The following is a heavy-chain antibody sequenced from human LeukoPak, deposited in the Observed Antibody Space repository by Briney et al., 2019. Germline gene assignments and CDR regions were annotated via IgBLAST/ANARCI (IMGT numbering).Heavy chain of an antibody. CDR2: ISAYNGNT. J-gene: IGHJ6*03. CDR1: GYTFTSYG. CDR3: ARSTIFGVAPGIYYMDV. V-gene: IGHV1-18*01. D-gene: IGHD3-3*01. Sequence: ASVKVSCKASGYTFTSYGISWVRQAPGQGLEWMGWISAYNGNTNYAQKLQGRVTVTTDTSTSTAYMELRSLRSDDTAVYYCARSTIFGVAPGIYYMDVWGKGTTVTVSS.